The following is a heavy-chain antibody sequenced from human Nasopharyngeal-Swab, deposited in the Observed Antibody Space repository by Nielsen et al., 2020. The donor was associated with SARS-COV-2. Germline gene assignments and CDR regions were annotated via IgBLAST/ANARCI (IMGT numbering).Heavy chain of an antibody. D-gene: IGHD3-10*01. CDR1: GGSFSGYY. J-gene: IGHJ4*02. Sequence: SETLSLTCAVYGGSFSGYYRSWIRQPPGKGLEWIGEINHSGSTNYNPSLKSRVTISVDTSKNQFSLKLSSVTAADTAVCYCASAEWFGELSGSWWGQGTLVTVSS. V-gene: IGHV4-34*01. CDR2: INHSGST. CDR3: ASAEWFGELSGSW.